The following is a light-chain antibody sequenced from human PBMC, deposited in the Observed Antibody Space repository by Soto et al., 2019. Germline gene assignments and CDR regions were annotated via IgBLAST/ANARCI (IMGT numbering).Light chain of an antibody. CDR3: QQSYSTPLT. CDR2: DAS. CDR1: QSISSY. Sequence: DIQMTQSPSSLSASVGDRVTITCRASQSISSYLNWYQQKPGKDPKLRSYDASSVQSGVPSRFRGSGSGTDFTLTISRLQPEDFATYYCQQSYSTPLTFGGGTKVEIK. J-gene: IGKJ4*01. V-gene: IGKV1-39*01.